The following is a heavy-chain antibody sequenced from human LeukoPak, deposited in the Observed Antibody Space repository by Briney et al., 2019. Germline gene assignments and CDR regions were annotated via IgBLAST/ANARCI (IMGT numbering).Heavy chain of an antibody. Sequence: SETLSLTCAVYGGSLSGYYWSWIRQPPGKGLEWIGEINHSGSTNYNPSLKSRVTISVDTSKNQFSLKLSSVTAADTAVYYCARGPPPHYGMDVWGQGTTVTVSS. J-gene: IGHJ6*02. CDR3: ARGPPPHYGMDV. CDR2: INHSGST. CDR1: GGSLSGYY. V-gene: IGHV4-34*01.